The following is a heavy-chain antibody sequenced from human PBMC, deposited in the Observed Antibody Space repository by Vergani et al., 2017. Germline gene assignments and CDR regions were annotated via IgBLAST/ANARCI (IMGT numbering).Heavy chain of an antibody. CDR1: GFTFSSYA. V-gene: IGHV3-13*01. CDR2: ISGTAGDT. J-gene: IGHJ4*02. CDR3: ARGQRYQLGGYYFDY. Sequence: EVQLLESGGGLVQPGGSLRLSCAASGFTFSSYAMSWVRQAPGKGLEWVSAISGTAGDTYYPGSVKGRFTISRENAKNSLYLQMNSLRAGDTAVYYCARGQRYQLGGYYFDYWGQGTLVTVSS. D-gene: IGHD2-2*01.